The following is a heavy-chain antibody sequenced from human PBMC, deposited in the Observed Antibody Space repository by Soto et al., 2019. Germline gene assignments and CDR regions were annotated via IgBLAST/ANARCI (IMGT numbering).Heavy chain of an antibody. CDR2: IIPILGIA. D-gene: IGHD3-10*01. V-gene: IGHV1-69*02. Sequence: ASVKVSCKASGGTFSSYTISWVRQAPGQGLEWMGRIIPILGIANYAQKFQGRVTITADKSTSTAYMELSSLRSEDTAVYYCSLWFGESPAGFDPWGQGTLVTVSS. J-gene: IGHJ5*02. CDR3: SLWFGESPAGFDP. CDR1: GGTFSSYT.